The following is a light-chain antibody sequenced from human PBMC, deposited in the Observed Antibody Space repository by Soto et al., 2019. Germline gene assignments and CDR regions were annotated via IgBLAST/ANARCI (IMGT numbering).Light chain of an antibody. CDR2: DVN. CDR3: CSYAATYSVL. V-gene: IGLV2-11*01. J-gene: IGLJ2*01. CDR1: SDDVGGYSF. Sequence: QSVLTQPRSVSGSPGQSVTISCTGSSDDVGGYSFVSWYQQHPGEAPKLVIYDVNKRPSGVPDRFSASKSDNAASLTISGLQAEDEAEYFCCSYAATYSVLFGGGTKLTVL.